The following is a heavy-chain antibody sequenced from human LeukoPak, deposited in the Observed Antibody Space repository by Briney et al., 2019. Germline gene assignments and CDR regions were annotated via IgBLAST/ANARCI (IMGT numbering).Heavy chain of an antibody. D-gene: IGHD6-25*01. CDR1: GGSVTSTNW. Sequence: ETLSLTCDVSGGSVTSTNWWTWVRQPPGKGLEWVANIKQDGSDKYYGDSVKGRFTISRDNAKNSLYLQMNSLRAEDTAVYFCARYRGSGCFDPWGQGTLVTVSS. J-gene: IGHJ5*02. CDR3: ARYRGSGCFDP. CDR2: IKQDGSDK. V-gene: IGHV3-7*01.